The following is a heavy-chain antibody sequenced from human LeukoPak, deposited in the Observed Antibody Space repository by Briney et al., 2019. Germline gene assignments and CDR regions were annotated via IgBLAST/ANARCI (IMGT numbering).Heavy chain of an antibody. J-gene: IGHJ4*02. CDR1: GGTFSSYA. D-gene: IGHD3-22*01. CDR3: ARDLEIWEKPGDYYDSSGYYPVNYFDY. CDR2: IIPIPGIA. V-gene: IGHV1-69*04. Sequence: ASVKVSCKASGGTFSSYAISWVRQAPGQGLEWMGRIIPIPGIANYAQKFQGRVTITADKSTSTAYMELSSLRSEDTAVYYCARDLEIWEKPGDYYDSSGYYPVNYFDYWGQGTLVTVSS.